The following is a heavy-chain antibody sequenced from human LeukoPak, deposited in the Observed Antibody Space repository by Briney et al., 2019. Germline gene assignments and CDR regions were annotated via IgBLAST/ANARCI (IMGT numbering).Heavy chain of an antibody. CDR1: GYRFTSYF. Sequence: ASVKVSCKASGYRFTSYFIHWVRHAPGQGLEWMGIINPSGGSTSYAQKFQGRVSMTRDTSTSTVYMDLSSLRSDDTAVYYCATAKFGGNSYFDFWRQGTLVSVSS. CDR3: ATAKFGGNSYFDF. D-gene: IGHD4-23*01. CDR2: INPSGGST. V-gene: IGHV1-46*01. J-gene: IGHJ4*02.